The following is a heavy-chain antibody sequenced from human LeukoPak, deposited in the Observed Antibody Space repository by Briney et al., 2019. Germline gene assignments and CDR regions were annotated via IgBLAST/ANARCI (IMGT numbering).Heavy chain of an antibody. CDR2: IKQDGSEK. CDR3: ARKTYYYESSKFGRFDL. CDR1: GINFKTSW. D-gene: IGHD3-22*01. J-gene: IGHJ5*02. Sequence: GSLRLSCAISGINFKTSWMSWVRQAPGKGLECVANIKQDGSEKYYVDSVKGRFTISRDNGKNSLYLQMNSLRAEDTAVYYCARKTYYYESSKFGRFDLWGLGALVNVSS. V-gene: IGHV3-7*01.